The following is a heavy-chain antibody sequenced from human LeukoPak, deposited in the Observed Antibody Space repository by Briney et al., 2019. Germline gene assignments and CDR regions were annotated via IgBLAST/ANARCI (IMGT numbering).Heavy chain of an antibody. D-gene: IGHD6-13*01. J-gene: IGHJ5*02. CDR3: TTDLAYSSSWYPRFDP. Sequence: GGSLRLSCAASGFSFSNAWMSWGRQAPGEGLEWGGRIKSKTDGGTTDYAAPVKGRFTISRDDSKNTLYLQMNSLKTEDTAVYYCTTDLAYSSSWYPRFDPWGQGTLVTVSS. V-gene: IGHV3-15*01. CDR1: GFSFSNAW. CDR2: IKSKTDGGTT.